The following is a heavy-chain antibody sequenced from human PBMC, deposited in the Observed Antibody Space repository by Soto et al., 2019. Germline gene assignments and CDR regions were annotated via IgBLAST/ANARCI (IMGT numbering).Heavy chain of an antibody. D-gene: IGHD6-19*01. CDR3: ARWYSSGLDY. V-gene: IGHV4-39*01. CDR1: GGSISSSSYY. Sequence: QLQLQESGPGLVKPSETLSLTCTVSGGSISSSSYYWGWLRQPPGKGLEWIGSIYYSGSTYYNPSLKSRVTISVDTSKNQFSLKLSSVTAADTAVYYCARWYSSGLDYWGQGTLVTVSS. CDR2: IYYSGST. J-gene: IGHJ4*02.